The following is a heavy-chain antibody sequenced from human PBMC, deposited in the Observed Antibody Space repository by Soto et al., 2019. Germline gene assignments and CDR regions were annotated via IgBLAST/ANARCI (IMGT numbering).Heavy chain of an antibody. CDR2: INSDGSST. V-gene: IGHV3-74*01. CDR1: GFTFSSYW. J-gene: IGHJ6*02. Sequence: GGSLRLSCAASGFTFSSYWMHWVRQAPGKGLVWVSRINSDGSSTSYADSVKGRFTISRDNAKNTLYLQMNSLRAEDTAVYYCARVPGWGGMDVWGQGTTVTVSS. D-gene: IGHD3-16*01. CDR3: ARVPGWGGMDV.